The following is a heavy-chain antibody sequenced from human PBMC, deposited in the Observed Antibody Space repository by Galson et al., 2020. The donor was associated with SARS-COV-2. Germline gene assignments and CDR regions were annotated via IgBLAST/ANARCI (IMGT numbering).Heavy chain of an antibody. CDR1: GFSFSNYG. CDR2: ISYDGGNK. D-gene: IGHD2-2*01. Sequence: GGSLRLSCAASGFSFSNYGMHWVRQAPGKGLEWVALISYDGGNKYYGDSVKGRFTISRDNSEKTVYLQMNSLRAEDTAVYYCAKGRGYCSSTTCYYSDYWGQGTLVTVSS. CDR3: AKGRGYCSSTTCYYSDY. J-gene: IGHJ4*02. V-gene: IGHV3-30*18.